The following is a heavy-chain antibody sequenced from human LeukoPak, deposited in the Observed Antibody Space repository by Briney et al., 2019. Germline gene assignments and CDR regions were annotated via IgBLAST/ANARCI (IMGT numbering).Heavy chain of an antibody. CDR1: GFTFSSFA. D-gene: IGHD3-22*01. Sequence: PGGSLRLSCAASGFTFSSFAMNWVRQAPGKGLEWVSAISGSGGYTYYADSVKGRFTISRDNSKNTLYLQMNSLRAEDTAVYYCARDFYDSSGYRGYFQHWGQGTLVTVSS. J-gene: IGHJ1*01. CDR3: ARDFYDSSGYRGYFQH. V-gene: IGHV3-23*01. CDR2: ISGSGGYT.